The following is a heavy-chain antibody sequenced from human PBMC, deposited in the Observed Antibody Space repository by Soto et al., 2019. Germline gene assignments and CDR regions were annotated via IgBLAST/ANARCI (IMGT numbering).Heavy chain of an antibody. D-gene: IGHD3-10*01. CDR2: INHGGST. J-gene: IGHJ6*03. Sequence: QVQLQQWGAGLLKPSETLSLTCAVYGGSFSDYHWSWIRQPPGTGLEWIGEINHGGSTKYNPSLKSRVTISIDTSKNQFSLNLTSVTAADTAVYYCARGYGSGSLYFSSFYYYMDVWGKGTTVTVSS. CDR3: ARGYGSGSLYFSSFYYYMDV. V-gene: IGHV4-34*01. CDR1: GGSFSDYH.